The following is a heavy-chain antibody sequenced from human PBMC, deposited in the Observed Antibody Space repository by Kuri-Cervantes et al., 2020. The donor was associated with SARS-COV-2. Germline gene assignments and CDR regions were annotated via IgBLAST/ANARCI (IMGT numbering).Heavy chain of an antibody. D-gene: IGHD2-2*02. J-gene: IGHJ6*03. Sequence: GESLKISCAASGFTFSAYNMNWVRQAPGKGLEWVSFISSGSTTKYYADSVMGRFTISRDNAKNSLYLQMSSLRAEDTAVYYCARGKDIVVVPAAIRYYYYYYMDVWGKGTTVTVSS. V-gene: IGHV3-48*04. CDR2: ISSGSTTK. CDR1: GFTFSAYN. CDR3: ARGKDIVVVPAAIRYYYYYYMDV.